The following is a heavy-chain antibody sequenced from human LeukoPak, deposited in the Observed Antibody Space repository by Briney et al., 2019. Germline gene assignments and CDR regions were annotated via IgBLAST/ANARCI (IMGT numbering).Heavy chain of an antibody. Sequence: PSETLSLTCAVYGGSFSGYYWSWIRQPPGKGLEWIGEINHSGSTNYNPSLKSRVTISVDTSKNQFSLKLSSVTAADTAVYCCASYYYGSGSGGAFDIWGQGTMVTVSS. D-gene: IGHD3-10*01. CDR3: ASYYYGSGSGGAFDI. CDR1: GGSFSGYY. CDR2: INHSGST. V-gene: IGHV4-34*01. J-gene: IGHJ3*02.